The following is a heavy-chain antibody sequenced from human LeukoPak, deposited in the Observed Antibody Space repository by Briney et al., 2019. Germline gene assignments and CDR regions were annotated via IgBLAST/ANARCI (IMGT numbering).Heavy chain of an antibody. V-gene: IGHV1-46*01. Sequence: ASVKVSCKASGYTFTSYYMHWVRQAPGQGLEWMGIINPSGGSTSYAQKFQGSVTMTRDTSTSTVYMELSSLRSEDTAVYYCARDPVTIFGVNYYMDVWGKGTTVTVSS. CDR1: GYTFTSYY. CDR3: ARDPVTIFGVNYYMDV. J-gene: IGHJ6*03. CDR2: INPSGGST. D-gene: IGHD3-3*01.